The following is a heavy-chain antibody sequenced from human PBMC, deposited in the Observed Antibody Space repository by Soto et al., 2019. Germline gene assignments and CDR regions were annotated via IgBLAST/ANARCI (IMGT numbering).Heavy chain of an antibody. Sequence: SVKVSCKASGGTFSSYTISWVRQAPGQGLEWMGRIIPILGIANYAQKFQGRVTITADKSTSTAYMELSSLRSEDTAVYYCAANSDIVVVPAALFYWGQGTLVTVSS. CDR3: AANSDIVVVPAALFY. CDR2: IIPILGIA. CDR1: GGTFSSYT. V-gene: IGHV1-69*02. J-gene: IGHJ4*02. D-gene: IGHD2-2*01.